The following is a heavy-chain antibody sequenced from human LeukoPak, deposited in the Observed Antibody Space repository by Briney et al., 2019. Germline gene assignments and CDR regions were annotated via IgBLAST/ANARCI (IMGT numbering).Heavy chain of an antibody. CDR3: ARGDAFSGGH. Sequence: GGSLRLSCAVSGFSFTNFWMSWVRQAPGRGLEWVANIHPEGNEKYHVESVKGRFTISRDNTKNLLFLQMNGLRVEDTAVYHCARGDAFSGGHWGQGTLVTVSS. J-gene: IGHJ4*02. V-gene: IGHV3-7*04. CDR2: IHPEGNEK. CDR1: GFSFTNFW. D-gene: IGHD3-10*01.